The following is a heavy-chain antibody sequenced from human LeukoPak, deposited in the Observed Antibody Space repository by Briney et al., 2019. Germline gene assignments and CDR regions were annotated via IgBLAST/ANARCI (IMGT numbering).Heavy chain of an antibody. J-gene: IGHJ4*02. Sequence: GGSLRLSCAASGFTFSSYAMSWVRQAPGKGLEWVSAISGSGGSTYYADSVKGRFTISRDNSKNTLYLQMNSLRAEDTAVYYCAREVRGVTTGHTYFDYWGQGTLVTVSS. CDR2: ISGSGGST. D-gene: IGHD3-10*01. CDR1: GFTFSSYA. CDR3: AREVRGVTTGHTYFDY. V-gene: IGHV3-23*01.